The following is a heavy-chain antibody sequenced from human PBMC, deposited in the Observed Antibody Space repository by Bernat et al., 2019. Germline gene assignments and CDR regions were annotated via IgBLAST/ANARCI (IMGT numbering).Heavy chain of an antibody. D-gene: IGHD6-13*01. V-gene: IGHV4-34*01. CDR3: ARGIAAAGTLLYGMDV. Sequence: QVQPQQWGAGPFKPSETPSPTFAVYGWFFRGYHRSRIRQPPGKGPEWIGEINHSGSTNYNPSLKSRVTISVDTSKNQFSLKLSSVTAADTAVYYCARGIAAAGTLLYGMDVWGQGTTVTVSS. CDR2: INHSGST. CDR1: GWFFRGYH. J-gene: IGHJ6*02.